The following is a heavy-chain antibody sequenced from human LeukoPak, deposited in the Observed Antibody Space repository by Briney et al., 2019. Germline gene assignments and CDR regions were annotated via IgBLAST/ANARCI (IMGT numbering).Heavy chain of an antibody. V-gene: IGHV1-2*06. D-gene: IGHD2-15*01. CDR1: GYTFTGYH. CDR3: ARFVGAAVYYYYYYYMDV. CDR2: IYPNSGGT. J-gene: IGHJ6*03. Sequence: GASVTDSCKASGYTFTGYHMHWVRPPPGQGLEGMGRIYPNSGGTNYAQKFQGRVTMTRDTSISTAYMELSRLRSDDTAVYYCARFVGAAVYYYYYYYMDVWGKGTTVTVSS.